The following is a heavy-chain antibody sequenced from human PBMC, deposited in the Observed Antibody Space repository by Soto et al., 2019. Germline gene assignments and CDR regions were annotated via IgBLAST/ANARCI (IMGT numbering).Heavy chain of an antibody. D-gene: IGHD2-21*02. Sequence: AAVKVSCKASGYTFTSYGIHWVRQAPGQGLEWMGWINPNSGGTNYAQKFQGRVTMTRDTSISTAYMELSRLRSDDTAVYYCAREVTGNWFDPWGQGTLVTVSS. V-gene: IGHV1-2*02. CDR3: AREVTGNWFDP. CDR1: GYTFTSYG. J-gene: IGHJ5*02. CDR2: INPNSGGT.